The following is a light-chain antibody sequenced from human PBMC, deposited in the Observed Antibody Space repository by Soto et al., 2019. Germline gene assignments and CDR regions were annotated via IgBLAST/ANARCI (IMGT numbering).Light chain of an antibody. CDR3: QYYDSSLRGDV. V-gene: IGLV1-40*01. CDR2: GNS. CDR1: SSNIGAGYD. Sequence: QSVLTQPPSVSGAPGQRVTISCTGSSSNIGAGYDVHWYQQLPGTAPKLLIYGNSNRPSGVPDRFSGSKSGTSASLAITGLQADDEADDYCQYYDSSLRGDVFGAGTKVTVL. J-gene: IGLJ1*01.